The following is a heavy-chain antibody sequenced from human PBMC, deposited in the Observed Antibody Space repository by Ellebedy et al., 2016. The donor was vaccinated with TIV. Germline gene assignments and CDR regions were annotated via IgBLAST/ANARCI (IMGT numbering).Heavy chain of an antibody. CDR3: TSAAATKFYYYTGVDV. J-gene: IGHJ6*02. Sequence: GGSLRLSXTPSGFTFVDYAMSWFRQAPGKGLEWVGFIRGKGYSGTTEYAASVKGRFIISRDDSKSIAYLQMNSLKTEDTAVYYCTSAAATKFYYYTGVDVWGQGITVTVSS. D-gene: IGHD6-13*01. CDR2: IRGKGYSGTT. CDR1: GFTFVDYA. V-gene: IGHV3-49*03.